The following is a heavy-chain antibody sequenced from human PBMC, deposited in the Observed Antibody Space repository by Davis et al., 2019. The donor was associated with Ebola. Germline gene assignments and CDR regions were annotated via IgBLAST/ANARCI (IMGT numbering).Heavy chain of an antibody. CDR1: GFTFSSYW. J-gene: IGHJ4*02. CDR3: ARDASQWWELLQIFDY. CDR2: ISSDGSST. Sequence: GESLKISCAASGFTFSSYWMHWVRQAPGKGLVWVSRISSDGSSTSYADSVKGRFTISRDNAKNTLYLQKNSLRVEDTAVYYCARDASQWWELLQIFDYWGQGTLVTVSS. V-gene: IGHV3-74*01. D-gene: IGHD1-26*01.